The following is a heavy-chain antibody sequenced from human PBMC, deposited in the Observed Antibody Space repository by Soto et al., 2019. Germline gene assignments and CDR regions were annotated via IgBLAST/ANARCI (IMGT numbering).Heavy chain of an antibody. V-gene: IGHV4-4*07. CDR2: IYSSGST. CDR3: ARGPSTYPIDY. J-gene: IGHJ4*02. Sequence: QVQLQESGPGLVKPSETLSLTCTVSGGSISSYYWSWILQPAGEGLEWIGRIYSSGSTNYNPSLKSRVTMSVDTSKNQFSLKVRSVTAADTAVYYCARGPSTYPIDYWGQGTPVIVSS. CDR1: GGSISSYY. D-gene: IGHD1-26*01.